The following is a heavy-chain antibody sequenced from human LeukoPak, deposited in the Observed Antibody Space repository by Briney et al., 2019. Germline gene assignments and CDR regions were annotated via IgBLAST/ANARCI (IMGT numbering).Heavy chain of an antibody. CDR3: AREPGFDSSGYLNWFDP. V-gene: IGHV4-59*01. D-gene: IGHD3-22*01. CDR2: ISYSGST. J-gene: IGHJ5*02. Sequence: SETLSLTCTVSGGSISSYYWSWIRQPPGKGLKWIACISYSGSTKYNPSLKSRVTISVDTSKNQLSLKLSSVTAADTAVYYCAREPGFDSSGYLNWFDPWGQGTLVTVSS. CDR1: GGSISSYY.